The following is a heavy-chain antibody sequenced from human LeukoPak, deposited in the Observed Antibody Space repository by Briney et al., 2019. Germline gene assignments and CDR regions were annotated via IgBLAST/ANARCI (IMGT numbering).Heavy chain of an antibody. CDR3: ARAEQWLDPAYYFDY. CDR1: GFTFSDYY. D-gene: IGHD6-19*01. V-gene: IGHV3-7*01. Sequence: GGSLRLSCAASGFTFSDYYMSWVRQAPGKGLEWVANLNRDGSVKNYVDSVKGRFTISRDNAKNSLYLQMNSLRAEDTAVYYCARAEQWLDPAYYFDYWGQGTLVTVSS. J-gene: IGHJ4*02. CDR2: LNRDGSVK.